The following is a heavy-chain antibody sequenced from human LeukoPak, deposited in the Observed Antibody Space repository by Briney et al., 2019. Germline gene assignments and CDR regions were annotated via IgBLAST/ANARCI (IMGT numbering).Heavy chain of an antibody. Sequence: GGSLRLSCAASGFTFSTYWMHWVRQAPGKGLVWVSRIDSDGSSTMYADSVKGRFTISRDNAKNSLYLQMNSLRAEDTAVYYCARAPTMVTTYYFDYWGQGTLVTVSS. CDR1: GFTFSTYW. CDR3: ARAPTMVTTYYFDY. D-gene: IGHD5-18*01. CDR2: IDSDGSST. V-gene: IGHV3-74*03. J-gene: IGHJ4*02.